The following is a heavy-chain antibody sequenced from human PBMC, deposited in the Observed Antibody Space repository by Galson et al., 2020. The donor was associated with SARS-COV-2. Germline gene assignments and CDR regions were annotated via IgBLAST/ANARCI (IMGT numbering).Heavy chain of an antibody. D-gene: IGHD2-21*02. V-gene: IGHV3-23*01. CDR3: AKDFPNCGGDCYHYWYFDL. CDR2: ISGSGGST. CDR1: GFTFSSYA. J-gene: IGHJ2*01. Sequence: GESLKISCAASGFTFSSYAMSWVRQAPGKGLEWVSAISGSGGSTYYADSVKGRFTISRDNSKNTLYLQMNSLRAEDTAVYYCAKDFPNCGGDCYHYWYFDLWGRGTLVTVSS.